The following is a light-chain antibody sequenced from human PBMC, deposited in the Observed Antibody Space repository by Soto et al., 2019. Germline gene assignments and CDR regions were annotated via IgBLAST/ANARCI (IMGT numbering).Light chain of an antibody. CDR1: QSVLYSSNNKNY. J-gene: IGKJ1*01. CDR2: WAS. V-gene: IGKV4-1*01. Sequence: DIVMTQSPDSLAVSLGERATINCKSSQSVLYSSNNKNYLAWYQQKPGQPPKLLIYWASTRESGVPDRFSGRGSGTDFTPTITSLRAKDVAVYYCQKYYSPPRTFAKGTKGKIK. CDR3: QKYYSPPRT.